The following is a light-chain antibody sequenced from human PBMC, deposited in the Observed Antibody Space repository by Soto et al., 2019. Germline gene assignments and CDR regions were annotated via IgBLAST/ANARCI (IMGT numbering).Light chain of an antibody. CDR1: QSFNSIY. CDR2: GAS. V-gene: IGKV3-20*01. CDR3: HQYDSWT. Sequence: EIVLTQSPGTLSLSPGERATLSCRASQSFNSIYLAWYQQKPGQAPRLLIYGASSRATGIPDRFSGSGSGTDLTLTISRLEPEDFAVYYCHQYDSWTFGEGTELDIK. J-gene: IGKJ1*01.